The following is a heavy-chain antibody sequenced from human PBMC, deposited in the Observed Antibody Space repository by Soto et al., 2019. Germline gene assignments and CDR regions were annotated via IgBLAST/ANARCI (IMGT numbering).Heavy chain of an antibody. V-gene: IGHV3-23*01. D-gene: IGHD3-10*01. CDR2: ISGSGGST. Sequence: GGSLRLSCAASGFTFSSYAMSWVRQAPGKGLEWVSAISGSGGSTYYADSVKGRFTISRDNSKNTLYLQMNSLRAEDTAVYYCAKDVDYYGSGSYYTPPPHFDYWGQGTLVTVSS. CDR3: AKDVDYYGSGSYYTPPPHFDY. CDR1: GFTFSSYA. J-gene: IGHJ4*02.